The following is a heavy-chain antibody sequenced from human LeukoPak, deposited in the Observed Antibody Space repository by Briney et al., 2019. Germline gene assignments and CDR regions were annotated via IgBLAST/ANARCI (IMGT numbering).Heavy chain of an antibody. V-gene: IGHV3-74*01. Sequence: GGSLRLSCAASGNYWMHWVRQAPGKGLVWVSHVNSDGSWTSYADSVKGRFTISKDNAKNTLYLQMNSLRAEDTAVYYCARDLVSPPSHYGMDVWGQGTTVTVSS. J-gene: IGHJ6*02. CDR1: GNYW. CDR2: VNSDGSWT. CDR3: ARDLVSPPSHYGMDV.